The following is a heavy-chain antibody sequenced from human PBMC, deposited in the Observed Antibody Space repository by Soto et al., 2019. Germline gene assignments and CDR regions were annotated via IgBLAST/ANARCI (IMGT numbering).Heavy chain of an antibody. V-gene: IGHV3-23*01. J-gene: IGHJ5*02. CDR1: GFSFSNFA. CDR2: ISGSGDKT. CDR3: AKAYASTLFWYLVP. D-gene: IGHD2-2*01. Sequence: GGSLRLSCSASGFSFSNFAMSWVRQAPGTGLEWVSSISGSGDKTYYLDSVKGRFTISRDNSKNTLYLHMNSLGAEDTAVYFCAKAYASTLFWYLVPLGPGALLTASS.